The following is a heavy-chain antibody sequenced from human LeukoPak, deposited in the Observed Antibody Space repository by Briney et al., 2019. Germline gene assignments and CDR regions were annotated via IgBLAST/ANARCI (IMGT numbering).Heavy chain of an antibody. CDR2: IWYDGSNK. CDR3: ARDRFSAPGFYGMDV. CDR1: GFTFSSYG. Sequence: PGGSLRLSCAASGFTFSSYGMHWVRQAPGKGLEWVAVIWYDGSNKYYADSVKGRFTISRHNSKNTLYLQMNSLRAEDTAVYYCARDRFSAPGFYGMDVWGQGTTVTVSS. V-gene: IGHV3-33*01. J-gene: IGHJ6*02. D-gene: IGHD3-3*01.